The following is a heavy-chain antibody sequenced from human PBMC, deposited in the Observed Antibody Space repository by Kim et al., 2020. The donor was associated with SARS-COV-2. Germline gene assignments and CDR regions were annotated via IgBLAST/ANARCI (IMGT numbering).Heavy chain of an antibody. V-gene: IGHV3-33*01. D-gene: IGHD6-19*01. CDR2: IWYDGSNK. CDR3: ARARSGWYLMRWGGYYGMDV. J-gene: IGHJ6*02. CDR1: GFTFSSYG. Sequence: GGSLRLSCAASGFTFSSYGMHWVRQAPGKGLEWVAVIWYDGSNKYYADSVKGRFTISRDNSKNTLYLQMNSLRAEDTAVYYCARARSGWYLMRWGGYYGMDVWGQGTTVTVSS.